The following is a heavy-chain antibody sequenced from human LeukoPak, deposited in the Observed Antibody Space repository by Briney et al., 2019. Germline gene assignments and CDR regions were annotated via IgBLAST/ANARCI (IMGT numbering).Heavy chain of an antibody. CDR3: ARDLGLRYFDWSPYFDY. CDR1: GFTFSSYW. D-gene: IGHD3-9*01. CDR2: IKQDGSEK. V-gene: IGHV3-7*01. Sequence: GGSLRLSCAASGFTFSSYWMSWVRQAPGKGLGWVANIKQDGSEKYYVDSVKGRFTISRDNAKNSLYLQMNSLRAEDTAVYYCARDLGLRYFDWSPYFDYWGQGTLVTVSS. J-gene: IGHJ4*02.